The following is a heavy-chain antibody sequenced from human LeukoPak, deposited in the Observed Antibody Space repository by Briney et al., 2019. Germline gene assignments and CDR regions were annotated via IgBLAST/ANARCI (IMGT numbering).Heavy chain of an antibody. Sequence: GGSLRLSCAASGFIVSHNYMTWVRQAPGKGLEWISVIYIDGTTYYADSVKGRFTISRDQANNTLYLQMNTLRDEDTAVYYCARGLRYSFYWGQGTLVSVSS. V-gene: IGHV3-53*01. J-gene: IGHJ4*02. CDR3: ARGLRYSFY. CDR1: GFIVSHNY. CDR2: IYIDGTT. D-gene: IGHD6-13*01.